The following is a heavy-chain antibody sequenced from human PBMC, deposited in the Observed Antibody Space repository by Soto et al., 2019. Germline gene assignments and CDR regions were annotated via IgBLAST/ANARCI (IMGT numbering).Heavy chain of an antibody. Sequence: GESLKISCKGSGYSFTSYWIGWVRQMPGKGLEWMGIIYPGDSDTRYSPSFQGQVTISADKSISTAYLQWSSLKASDTAMYYCARGAIYYGSGSYYKPSYYYYYYMDVWGKGTTVTVSS. J-gene: IGHJ6*03. CDR3: ARGAIYYGSGSYYKPSYYYYYYMDV. V-gene: IGHV5-51*01. D-gene: IGHD3-10*01. CDR2: IYPGDSDT. CDR1: GYSFTSYW.